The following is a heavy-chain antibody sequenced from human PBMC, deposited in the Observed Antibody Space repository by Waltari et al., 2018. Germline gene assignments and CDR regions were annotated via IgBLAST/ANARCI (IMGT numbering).Heavy chain of an antibody. Sequence: QVQLVQSGAEVKKPGASVKVSCKASGYTFTGYYMQWVRQAPGQGRAWMGWINPNSGGTNYAQKFQGRVTMTRDTSISTAYMELSRLRSDDTAVYYCARADPRWLQSAVDYWGQGTLVTVSP. CDR1: GYTFTGYY. J-gene: IGHJ4*02. CDR3: ARADPRWLQSAVDY. V-gene: IGHV1-2*02. CDR2: INPNSGGT. D-gene: IGHD5-12*01.